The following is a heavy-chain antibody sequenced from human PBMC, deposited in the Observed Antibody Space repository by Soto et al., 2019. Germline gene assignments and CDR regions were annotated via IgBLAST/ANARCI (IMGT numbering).Heavy chain of an antibody. J-gene: IGHJ4*02. D-gene: IGHD6-13*01. Sequence: QVQLQESGPGLVKPSQTLSLTCTVSGGSISSGGYYWSWIRQHPGKGLEWIGDIYYIGSTYYNPSLKSRVTISVGKSKNQFSLNLSSVTAADTAVYYCARGAIGAAGFFDYWGQGALVTVSS. V-gene: IGHV4-31*03. CDR2: IYYIGST. CDR1: GGSISSGGYY. CDR3: ARGAIGAAGFFDY.